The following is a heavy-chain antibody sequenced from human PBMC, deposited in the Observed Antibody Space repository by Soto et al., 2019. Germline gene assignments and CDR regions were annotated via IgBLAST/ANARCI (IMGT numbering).Heavy chain of an antibody. CDR2: IYPGDSDT. CDR3: ARLDPGSGSSSPTPGFDY. D-gene: IGHD6-13*01. V-gene: IGHV5-51*01. Sequence: GESLKISCKGSGYSFTSYWIGWVRQMPGKGLEWMGIIYPGDSDTRYSPSFQGQVTISADKSISTAYLQWSSLKASDTAMYYCARLDPGSGSSSPTPGFDYWGQGTLVTVSS. CDR1: GYSFTSYW. J-gene: IGHJ4*02.